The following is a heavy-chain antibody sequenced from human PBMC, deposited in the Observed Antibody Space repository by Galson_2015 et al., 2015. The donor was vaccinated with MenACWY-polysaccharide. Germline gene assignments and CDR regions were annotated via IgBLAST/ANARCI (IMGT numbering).Heavy chain of an antibody. V-gene: IGHV3-9*01. J-gene: IGHJ2*01. Sequence: GYADSVKGRFTISRDNAKNSLYLQMNSLRAEDTALYYCAKGPSPGESSGWGNWYFDLWGRGTLVTVSS. D-gene: IGHD6-19*01. CDR3: AKGPSPGESSGWGNWYFDL.